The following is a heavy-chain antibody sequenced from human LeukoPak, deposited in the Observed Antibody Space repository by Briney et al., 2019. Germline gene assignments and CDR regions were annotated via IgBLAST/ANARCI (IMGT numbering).Heavy chain of an antibody. J-gene: IGHJ4*02. CDR1: GGSISSYF. CDR3: SNTNRGWYGVGDY. D-gene: IGHD6-19*01. CDR2: IYSSGST. Sequence: SETLSLTCTVSGGSISSYFWSWIRQPAGKGLEWIGRIYSSGSTKYNPSLKSRVTMSVDTSKNQFSLKLSSVTAADTAVYHCSNTNRGWYGVGDYWGQGVLVTVSS. V-gene: IGHV4-4*07.